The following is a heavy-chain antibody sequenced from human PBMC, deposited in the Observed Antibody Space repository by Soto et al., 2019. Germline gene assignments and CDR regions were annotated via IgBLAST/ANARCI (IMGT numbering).Heavy chain of an antibody. D-gene: IGHD3-10*01. CDR3: AITHLRFGEHHY. CDR2: INPNSGNT. CDR1: GYTFTSYD. J-gene: IGHJ4*02. V-gene: IGHV1-8*01. Sequence: QVQLVQSGAEVKKPGASVKVSCKASGYTFTSYDINWVRQATGQGLEWMGWINPNSGNTGYAQKFQGRVTMTRNTSISTAYMGLSSLRSEDTAVYYCAITHLRFGEHHYWGQGTLVTVSS.